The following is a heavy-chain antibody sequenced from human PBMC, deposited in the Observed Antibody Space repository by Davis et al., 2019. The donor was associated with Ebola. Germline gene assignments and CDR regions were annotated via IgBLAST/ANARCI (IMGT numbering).Heavy chain of an antibody. CDR1: GFTFSSYG. D-gene: IGHD1-26*01. CDR2: ISGSGGTT. J-gene: IGHJ4*02. Sequence: GGSLRLSCAASGFTFSSYGMSWVRQAPGKGLEWVSGISGSGGTTYYAGSVKGRFTVSRDNSKKTMYLQMNSLRAEDTAVYYCARDGADGSYNYWGQGTLVTVSS. V-gene: IGHV3-23*01. CDR3: ARDGADGSYNY.